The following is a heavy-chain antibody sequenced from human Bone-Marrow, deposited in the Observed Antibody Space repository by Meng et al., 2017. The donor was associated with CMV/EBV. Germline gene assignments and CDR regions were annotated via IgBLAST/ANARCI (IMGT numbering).Heavy chain of an antibody. Sequence: ASVKVSCKASGYTFTSYGISWVRQAPGQGLEWMGWISAYNGNTNYAQKLQGRVTMTTDTSTSTAYMELRSLRADDTAMYYWARDRGFLASNWFDPWGQGTLVTVSS. V-gene: IGHV1-18*01. CDR2: ISAYNGNT. CDR3: ARDRGFLASNWFDP. CDR1: GYTFTSYG. J-gene: IGHJ5*02. D-gene: IGHD5-12*01.